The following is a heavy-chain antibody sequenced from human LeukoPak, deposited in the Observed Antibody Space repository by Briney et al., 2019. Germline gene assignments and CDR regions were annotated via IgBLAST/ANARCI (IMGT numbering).Heavy chain of an antibody. Sequence: KPSETLSLTCTVSGGSISSYYWSWIRQPPGKGLEWIGYIYYSGSTNYNPSLKSRVTISVDTSKNQFSLKLSSVTAADTAVYYCARDKRMGYYYYYGMDVWGQGTTVTASS. CDR3: ARDKRMGYYYYYGMDV. CDR2: IYYSGST. J-gene: IGHJ6*02. D-gene: IGHD5-24*01. CDR1: GGSISSYY. V-gene: IGHV4-59*01.